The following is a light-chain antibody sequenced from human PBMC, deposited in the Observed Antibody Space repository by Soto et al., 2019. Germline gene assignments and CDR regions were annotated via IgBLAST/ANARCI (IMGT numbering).Light chain of an antibody. V-gene: IGKV3-20*01. J-gene: IGKJ5*01. CDR3: QQHGISHIT. CDR1: QSVSSR. Sequence: EVVMTQSPGTLSVSPGERVTLSFSASQSVSSRLVCYQRKPGQAPRLLIYGASSRATGIPDRFSGSGSGTDFTLTISRLEPEDFAVYYCQQHGISHITFGQGTRLEIK. CDR2: GAS.